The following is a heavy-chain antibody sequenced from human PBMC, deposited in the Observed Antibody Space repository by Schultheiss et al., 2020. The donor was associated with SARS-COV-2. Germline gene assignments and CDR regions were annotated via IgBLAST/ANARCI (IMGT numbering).Heavy chain of an antibody. CDR3: AKDNQQWLASPSPYYYYYMDV. CDR1: GFTFSSYW. Sequence: GGSLRLSCAASGFTFSSYWMHWVRQAPGKGLVWVSRINSDGSSTSYADSVKGRFTISRDNAKNTLYLQMNSLRAEDTAVYYCAKDNQQWLASPSPYYYYYMDVWGKGTTVTVSS. D-gene: IGHD6-19*01. CDR2: INSDGSST. J-gene: IGHJ6*03. V-gene: IGHV3-74*01.